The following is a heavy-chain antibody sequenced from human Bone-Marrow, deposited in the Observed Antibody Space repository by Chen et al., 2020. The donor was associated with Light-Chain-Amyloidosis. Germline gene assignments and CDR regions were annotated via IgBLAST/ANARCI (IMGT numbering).Heavy chain of an antibody. CDR3: ARDRWVARHFPGAVDI. CDR2: ISTTGTTI. J-gene: IGHJ3*02. CDR1: GFSFSNYE. V-gene: IGHV3-48*03. Sequence: EVQLVESGGGLVQPVGSLRLSCVASGFSFSNYEMNWVRQAPGQGLEWVSYISTTGTTIYYADFARSRFTISRDNAKNSLYLQMTSLRAEDTAVYYCARDRWVARHFPGAVDIWAKGQWSPSLQ. D-gene: IGHD2-15*01.